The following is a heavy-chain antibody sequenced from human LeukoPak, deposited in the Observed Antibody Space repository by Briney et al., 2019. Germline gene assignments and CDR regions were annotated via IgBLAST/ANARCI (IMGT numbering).Heavy chain of an antibody. J-gene: IGHJ4*02. CDR2: IIPILGIA. D-gene: IGHD6-13*01. CDR1: GGTFSSYA. Sequence: SVKVSCKASGGTFSSYAISWVRQAPGQGLEWMGRIIPILGIANYAQKFQGRVTITADKSTSTAYMELSSLRPEDPAVYYCARGRYRQQQLVAGSDYWGQGTLVTVSS. CDR3: ARGRYRQQQLVAGSDY. V-gene: IGHV1-69*04.